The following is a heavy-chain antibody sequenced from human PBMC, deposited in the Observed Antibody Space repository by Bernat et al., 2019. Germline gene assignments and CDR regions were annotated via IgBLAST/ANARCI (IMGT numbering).Heavy chain of an antibody. J-gene: IGHJ2*01. V-gene: IGHV3-53*01. CDR1: GFTVSSNY. D-gene: IGHD2-15*01. Sequence: EVQLVESGGGLIQPGGSLRLSCAASGFTVSSNYMSWVRQAPGKGLEWVSVIYSGGSIYYADSVKGRFTISRDNSKNTLYLQMNSLRAEDTAVYYCARGVGFQPRSPYCSGGSCYSWYFDLWGRGTLVTVSS. CDR2: IYSGGSI. CDR3: ARGVGFQPRSPYCSGGSCYSWYFDL.